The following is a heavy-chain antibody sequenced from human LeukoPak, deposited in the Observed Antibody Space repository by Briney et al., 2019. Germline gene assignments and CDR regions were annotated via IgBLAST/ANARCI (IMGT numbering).Heavy chain of an antibody. CDR2: ISAYNGNT. CDR1: GYTFTSYG. Sequence: ASVKVSCKASGYTFTSYGISWVRQAPGQGLEWMGWISAYNGNTNYAQKFQGRVTITADKSTSTAYMELSSLRSEDTAVYYCARDRNWNLDYWGQGTLVTVSS. D-gene: IGHD1-1*01. CDR3: ARDRNWNLDY. J-gene: IGHJ4*02. V-gene: IGHV1-18*01.